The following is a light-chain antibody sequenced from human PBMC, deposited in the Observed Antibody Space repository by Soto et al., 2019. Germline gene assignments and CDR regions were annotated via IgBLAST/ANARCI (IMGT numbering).Light chain of an antibody. J-gene: IGKJ5*01. V-gene: IGKV3-15*01. CDR1: QSVSSS. CDR2: GSS. Sequence: EIVMTQSPATLSVSPGERATLSCRASQSVSSSLAWYQQKPGQAPRLLIYGSSTRATGIPARFSGSGSGTEFTLTISSLQSEDFAVYYCEQYNNWSPVTFGPGTRLEIK. CDR3: EQYNNWSPVT.